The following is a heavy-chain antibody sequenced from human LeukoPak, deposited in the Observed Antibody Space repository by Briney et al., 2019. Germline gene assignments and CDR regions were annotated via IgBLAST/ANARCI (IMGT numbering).Heavy chain of an antibody. V-gene: IGHV3-30*02. J-gene: IGHJ4*02. CDR3: APPPYGSAPKD. CDR2: IRFDGSNR. D-gene: IGHD3-10*01. Sequence: GGSLRLSCVASGITFSSYGMHWVRQAPGKGLEWVAFIRFDGSNRYYADSVKGRFAISRDTSKNTLYLQMNSLRAEDTAVYYCAPPPYGSAPKDWGQGTLVTVSS. CDR1: GITFSSYG.